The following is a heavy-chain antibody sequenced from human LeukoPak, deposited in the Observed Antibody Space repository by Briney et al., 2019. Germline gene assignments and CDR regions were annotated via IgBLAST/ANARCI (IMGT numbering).Heavy chain of an antibody. D-gene: IGHD6-13*01. J-gene: IGHJ6*02. V-gene: IGHV4-34*01. CDR1: GGSFSGYY. Sequence: SETLSLTCAVYGGSFSGYYWTWLRQPPGKGLEWIGEINHSGSTNYNPSLKSRVTISVDTSKNQFSLKLSSVTAADTAVYYCARGSWRSSWSGYYGMDVWGQGTTVTVSS. CDR2: INHSGST. CDR3: ARGSWRSSWSGYYGMDV.